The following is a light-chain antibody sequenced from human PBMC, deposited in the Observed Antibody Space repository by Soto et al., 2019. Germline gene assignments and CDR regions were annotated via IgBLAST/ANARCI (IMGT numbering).Light chain of an antibody. J-gene: IGKJ2*01. CDR3: QQYVSSPGYT. Sequence: EIVLTQSPGTLSLYPGERATLSCRASQSVSSSYLAWYQQKPGQAPRLLIYGASSRATGIPDRFSGSGSGTDFTLTISRLEPEDFAVYYCQQYVSSPGYTFGQGTKLEIK. CDR2: GAS. CDR1: QSVSSSY. V-gene: IGKV3-20*01.